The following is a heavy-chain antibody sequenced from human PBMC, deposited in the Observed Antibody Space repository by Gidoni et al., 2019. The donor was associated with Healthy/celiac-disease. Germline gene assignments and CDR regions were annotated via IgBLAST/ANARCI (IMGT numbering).Heavy chain of an antibody. V-gene: IGHV3-30*18. D-gene: IGHD6-13*01. CDR2: ISYDGSNK. J-gene: IGHJ4*02. Sequence: QVQLVESGGGVVQPGRSLRLSCAASGFTFSSYGMHWVRQAPGKGLEWVAVISYDGSNKYYADSVKGRFTISRDNSKNTLYLQMNSLRAEDTAVYYCAKDLYSSSWYVAYWGQGTLVTVSS. CDR1: GFTFSSYG. CDR3: AKDLYSSSWYVAY.